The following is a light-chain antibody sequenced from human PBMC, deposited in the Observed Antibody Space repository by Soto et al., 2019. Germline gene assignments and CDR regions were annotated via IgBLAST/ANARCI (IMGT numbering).Light chain of an antibody. V-gene: IGLV1-40*01. CDR2: GNN. Sequence: QSVLTQPPSVSGAPGQGVTISCTGSSSRVGAGYDVQWYQQLPGTAPKLLIYGNNNRPSGVPDRFSGSKSGTSASLAITGLQAEDEADYYCQSYANGLRVVFGGGTKLTVL. J-gene: IGLJ2*01. CDR1: SSRVGAGYD. CDR3: QSYANGLRVV.